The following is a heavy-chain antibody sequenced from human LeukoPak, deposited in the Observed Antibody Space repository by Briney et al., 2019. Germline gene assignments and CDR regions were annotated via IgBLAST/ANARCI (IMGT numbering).Heavy chain of an antibody. Sequence: GGTLRLSCAASGFTFSSYGMSWVRQAPGKGLEWVSSISNSGGSTYHADSVKGRFTISRDNAKNSLYLQMNSLRAEDTAVYYCAELGITMIGGVWGKGTTVTISS. CDR2: ISNSGGST. V-gene: IGHV3-23*01. D-gene: IGHD3-10*02. CDR1: GFTFSSYG. CDR3: AELGITMIGGV. J-gene: IGHJ6*04.